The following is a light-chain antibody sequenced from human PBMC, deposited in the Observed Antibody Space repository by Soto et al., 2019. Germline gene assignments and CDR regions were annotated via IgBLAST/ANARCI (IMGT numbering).Light chain of an antibody. CDR1: SSDVGEYNY. J-gene: IGLJ1*01. Sequence: SVLTQPPSASGSPGQSVTISCTGTSSDVGEYNYVSWYQQHPGKAPRLMIFEVNKRPSGVPDRFSGSKSGNTASLTVSGLQAEDEADYYCSSYGGNYNFVLGKGTKLTV. CDR3: SSYGGNYNFV. CDR2: EVN. V-gene: IGLV2-8*01.